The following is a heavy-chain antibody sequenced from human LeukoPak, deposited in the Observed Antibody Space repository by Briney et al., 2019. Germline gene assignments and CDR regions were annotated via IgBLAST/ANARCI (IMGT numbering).Heavy chain of an antibody. CDR3: ARIYGSSSGFDY. CDR1: GYSISSVYY. J-gene: IGHJ4*02. Sequence: SETLSLTCAVSGYSISSVYYWGWIRQPPGKGLEWIGHIYHSGYSLYNPSSKSRVTLAVDTSKHQFYLKLSSVAAADTAIYYCARIYGSSSGFDYWGQGSLVTVSS. D-gene: IGHD6-6*01. CDR2: IYHSGYS. V-gene: IGHV4-38-2*01.